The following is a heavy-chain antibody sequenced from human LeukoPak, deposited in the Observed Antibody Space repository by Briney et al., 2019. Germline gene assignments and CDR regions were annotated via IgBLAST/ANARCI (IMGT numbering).Heavy chain of an antibody. V-gene: IGHV4-34*01. J-gene: IGHJ5*02. D-gene: IGHD3-3*01. CDR1: GGSFSGYY. CDR3: AKTYYDFWSGAPHKGWFDP. Sequence: KPSETLSLTCAVYGGSFSGYYWSWIRQPPGKGLEWIGEINHSGGTNYNPSLKSRVTISVDTSKNQFSLKLSSVTAADTAVYYCAKTYYDFWSGAPHKGWFDPWGQGTLVTVSS. CDR2: INHSGGT.